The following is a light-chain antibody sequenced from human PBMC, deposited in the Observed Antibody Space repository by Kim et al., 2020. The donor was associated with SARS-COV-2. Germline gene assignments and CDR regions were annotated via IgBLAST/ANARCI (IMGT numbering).Light chain of an antibody. Sequence: QSVLTQPPSASGTPGQRVTISCSGSSSNIGSNYVYWYQQFSGAAPKLLIYKNYQRPSGVPDRFSGSKSGTSASLAISGLRSEDEADYYCASWDDTLSGDVVFGGGTQVTVL. CDR2: KNY. CDR1: SSNIGSNY. J-gene: IGLJ2*01. V-gene: IGLV1-47*01. CDR3: ASWDDTLSGDVV.